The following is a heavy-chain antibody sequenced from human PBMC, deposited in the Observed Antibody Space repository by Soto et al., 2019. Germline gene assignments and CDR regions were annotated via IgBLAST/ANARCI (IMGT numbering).Heavy chain of an antibody. CDR1: GFTFSSYG. D-gene: IGHD2-15*01. V-gene: IGHV3-33*01. J-gene: IGHJ4*02. Sequence: QVQLVESGGGVVQPGRSLRLSCAASGFTFSSYGMHWVRQAPGKGLEWVAVIWYDGSNKYYADSVKGRFTISRDNSKNTLYLQMNSLRAEDTAVYYCARDGLVVAATDHFDCWGQGTLVTVSS. CDR3: ARDGLVVAATDHFDC. CDR2: IWYDGSNK.